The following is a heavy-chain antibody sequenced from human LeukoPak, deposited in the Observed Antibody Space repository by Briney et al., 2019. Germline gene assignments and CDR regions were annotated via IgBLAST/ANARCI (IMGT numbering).Heavy chain of an antibody. J-gene: IGHJ3*02. Sequence: PSETLSLTCTVSGGSISSYYWSWIRQPPGKGLEWIGYTYYSGSTNYNPSLKSRVTISVDTSKNQFSLKLSSVTAADTAVYYCARDWNYYDSSGRLHDAFDIWGQGTMVTVSS. CDR3: ARDWNYYDSSGRLHDAFDI. D-gene: IGHD3-22*01. V-gene: IGHV4-59*01. CDR1: GGSISSYY. CDR2: TYYSGST.